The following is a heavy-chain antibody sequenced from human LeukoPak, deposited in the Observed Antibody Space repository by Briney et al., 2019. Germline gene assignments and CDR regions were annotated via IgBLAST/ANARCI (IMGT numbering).Heavy chain of an antibody. CDR2: INQDGSER. Sequence: GGSLRLSCAASGFTFNKYWMTWVRQDPGKGLERVANINQDGSERFYVDSVKGRFTISRDNAKNSLYLQMNSLGAEYTAVYYCARGFDCRSTSCYLDTWGQGTLVTVSS. CDR3: ARGFDCRSTSCYLDT. D-gene: IGHD2-2*01. CDR1: GFTFNKYW. V-gene: IGHV3-7*01. J-gene: IGHJ4*02.